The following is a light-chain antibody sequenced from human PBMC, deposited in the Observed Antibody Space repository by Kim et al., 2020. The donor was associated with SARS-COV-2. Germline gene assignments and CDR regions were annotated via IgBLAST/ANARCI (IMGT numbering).Light chain of an antibody. Sequence: SYELTQPPSVSVAPGKTASITCGGNDLGNKKVHWYQQKPGQAPVLVISYGYDRPSGIPERFSGSPAGSSATLTISGVEAGDEADYYCQVWLRSGDQAGVFGGGTQRTVL. CDR1: DLGNKK. V-gene: IGLV3-21*01. CDR2: YGY. CDR3: QVWLRSGDQAGV. J-gene: IGLJ3*02.